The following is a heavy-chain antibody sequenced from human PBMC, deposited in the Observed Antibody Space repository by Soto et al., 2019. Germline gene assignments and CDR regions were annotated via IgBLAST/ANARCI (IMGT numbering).Heavy chain of an antibody. V-gene: IGHV3-30-3*01. CDR2: ISYDGSNK. CDR1: GFTFSSYA. D-gene: IGHD6-6*01. Sequence: PRLSCAASGFTFSSYAMHWVRQAPGKGLEWVAVISYDGSNKYYADSVKGRFTISRDNSKNTLYLQMNSLRAEDTAVYYCARRALEGWFDPWGQGTLVTVSS. J-gene: IGHJ5*02. CDR3: ARRALEGWFDP.